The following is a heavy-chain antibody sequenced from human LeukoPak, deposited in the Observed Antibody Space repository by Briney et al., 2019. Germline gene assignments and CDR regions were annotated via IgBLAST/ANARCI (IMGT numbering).Heavy chain of an antibody. Sequence: QPGGSLRLSCAASGFTFSSYSMNWVRQAPGKGLEWVSYISSSSSTIYYADSVKGRFTISRDNAKNSLYLQMNSLRAEDTAVYYCAREAPGGYLDYWGQGTLVTVSS. D-gene: IGHD2-15*01. V-gene: IGHV3-48*04. CDR3: AREAPGGYLDY. J-gene: IGHJ4*02. CDR1: GFTFSSYS. CDR2: ISSSSSTI.